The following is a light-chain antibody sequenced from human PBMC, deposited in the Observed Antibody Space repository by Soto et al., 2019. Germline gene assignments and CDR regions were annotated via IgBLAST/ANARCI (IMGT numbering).Light chain of an antibody. CDR1: QSVSSSY. Sequence: EIVLTQSPGTLSLSPGERATLSCRASQSVSSSYLTWYQQKPGQAPRLRIYGASSRATGIPDRFSGSGSGTDFTLTISRREPEDFAVYYCQHYGSSGYTFGQGTKLEIK. J-gene: IGKJ2*01. CDR3: QHYGSSGYT. V-gene: IGKV3-20*01. CDR2: GAS.